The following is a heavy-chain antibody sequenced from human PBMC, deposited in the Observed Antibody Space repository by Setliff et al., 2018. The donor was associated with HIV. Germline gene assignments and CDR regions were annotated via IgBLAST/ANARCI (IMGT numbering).Heavy chain of an antibody. Sequence: LRLSCAASGFTFSDFWMYWVRQAPGKGLEWVANISPEGNKKYYVGSVGGRFSISRDNAKNSLYLQMNSLRAEDTAVYYCARGPSLLLPNTWFGPWGQGTLVTVSS. D-gene: IGHD1-26*01. J-gene: IGHJ5*02. CDR1: GFTFSDFW. V-gene: IGHV3-7*01. CDR2: ISPEGNKK. CDR3: ARGPSLLLPNTWFGP.